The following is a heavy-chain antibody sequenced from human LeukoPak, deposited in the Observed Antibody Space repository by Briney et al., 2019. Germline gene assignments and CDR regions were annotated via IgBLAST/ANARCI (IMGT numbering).Heavy chain of an antibody. CDR1: GFTFSSYG. CDR3: ARANWAGIEAPATDN. J-gene: IGHJ4*02. D-gene: IGHD2-15*01. CDR2: ITSSSSYI. Sequence: GGSLRLSCAASGFTFSSYGMNWVRQAPGKGLEWVSSITSSSSYIYYADSVKCRFTISRDNSKNTLYLQMNRLRAEHTAVYFFARANWAGIEAPATDNWGQGTLVTVSS. V-gene: IGHV3-21*01.